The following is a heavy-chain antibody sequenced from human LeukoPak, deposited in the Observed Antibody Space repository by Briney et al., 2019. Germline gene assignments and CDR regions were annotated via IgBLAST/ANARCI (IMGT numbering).Heavy chain of an antibody. CDR3: ARHLFSAWLGRNRFDP. CDR2: INHSGST. D-gene: IGHD3/OR15-3a*01. V-gene: IGHV4-34*01. Sequence: NPSETLSLTCAVYGGSFSGYYWSWIRQPPGKGLEWIGEINHSGSTNYNPSLKSRVTISVDTSKNQFSLKLSSVTAADTAVYYCARHLFSAWLGRNRFDPWGQGTLVTVSS. J-gene: IGHJ5*02. CDR1: GGSFSGYY.